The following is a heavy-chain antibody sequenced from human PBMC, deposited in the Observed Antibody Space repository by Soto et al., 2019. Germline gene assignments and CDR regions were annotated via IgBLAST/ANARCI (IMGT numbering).Heavy chain of an antibody. V-gene: IGHV4-61*01. J-gene: IGHJ4*02. CDR1: CGSVSGASYY. Sequence: SETLSLTCTVSCGSVSGASYYWTWIRQSPGKGLEWIGYIYYSGSTTYNPSLKSRVTISIDTANNQFSLILTSVTPADTAVYYCARDIRGYSRAFDYWGQGTLVTVSS. D-gene: IGHD5-18*01. CDR3: ARDIRGYSRAFDY. CDR2: IYYSGST.